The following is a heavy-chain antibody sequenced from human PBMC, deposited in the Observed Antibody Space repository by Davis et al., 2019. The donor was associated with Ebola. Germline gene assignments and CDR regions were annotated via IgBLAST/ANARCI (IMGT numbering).Heavy chain of an antibody. D-gene: IGHD2-15*01. CDR1: GYTFTSYD. CDR2: MNPNSGNT. V-gene: IGHV1-8*01. Sequence: ASVKVSCKASGYTFTSYDINWVRQATGQGLEWMGWMNPNSGNTGYAQKFQGRVTMTTDTSTSTAYMELRSLRSDDTAVYYCARDLVVTPIDYWGQGTLVTVSS. CDR3: ARDLVVTPIDY. J-gene: IGHJ4*02.